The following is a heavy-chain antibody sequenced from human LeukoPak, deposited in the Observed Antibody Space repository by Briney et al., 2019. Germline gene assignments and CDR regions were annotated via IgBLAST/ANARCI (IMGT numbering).Heavy chain of an antibody. D-gene: IGHD3-22*01. CDR3: ATSPSGYRFDS. CDR2: ISNSGST. CDR1: GGSSNRGTLF. J-gene: IGHJ4*02. Sequence: SETLSLTCAVSGGSSNRGTLFWAWSRKPPGKGLERIGYISNSGSTNYHPSLKSRVTISSDTSKTQFTLKLTSVTAADTAVYYCATSPSGYRFDSWGQGTLVTVSS. V-gene: IGHV4-61*01.